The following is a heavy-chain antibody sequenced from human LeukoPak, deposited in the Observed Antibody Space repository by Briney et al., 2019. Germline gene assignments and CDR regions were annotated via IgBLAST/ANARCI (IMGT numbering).Heavy chain of an antibody. V-gene: IGHV1-69*05. Sequence: GASVKVSCKASGYTFTSYGISWVRQAPGQGLEWMGGIIPIFGTANYAQKFQGRVTITTDESTSTAYMELSSLRSEDTAVYYCASNNDYYDSSGYSSRPFDYWGQGTLVTVSS. J-gene: IGHJ4*02. CDR1: GYTFTSYG. D-gene: IGHD3-22*01. CDR2: IIPIFGTA. CDR3: ASNNDYYDSSGYSSRPFDY.